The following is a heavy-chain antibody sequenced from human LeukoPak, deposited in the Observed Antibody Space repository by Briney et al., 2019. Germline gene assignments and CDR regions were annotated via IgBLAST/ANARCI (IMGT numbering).Heavy chain of an antibody. CDR3: ARDSAAAGIVDY. CDR1: VGSISSGDYY. D-gene: IGHD6-13*01. J-gene: IGHJ4*02. Sequence: SETLSVTCTVSVGSISSGDYYWSWIRQPPGKGLEWIGYIYYSGSTYYNPSLKSRVTISVDTSKNQFSLKLSSVTAADTAVYYCARDSAAAGIVDYWGQGTLVTVSS. CDR2: IYYSGST. V-gene: IGHV4-30-4*01.